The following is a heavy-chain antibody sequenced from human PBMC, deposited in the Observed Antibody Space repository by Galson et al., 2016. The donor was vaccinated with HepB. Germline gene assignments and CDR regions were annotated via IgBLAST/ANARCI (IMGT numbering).Heavy chain of an antibody. Sequence: SLRLSCAASGFTFSDDWMNWVRQAPGRGLEWVATINQDGSQKYYVDSVKGRFTISRDNARDSLYLQMDSLRAEDTAVYFCARDPNPIYGVNFHHWGQGTRVTVSS. V-gene: IGHV3-7*01. CDR1: GFTFSDDW. J-gene: IGHJ4*02. CDR3: ARDPNPIYGVNFHH. CDR2: INQDGSQK. D-gene: IGHD3-3*01.